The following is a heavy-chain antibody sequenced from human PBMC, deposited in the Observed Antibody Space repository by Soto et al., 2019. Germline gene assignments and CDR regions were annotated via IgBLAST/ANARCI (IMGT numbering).Heavy chain of an antibody. V-gene: IGHV4-30-2*01. D-gene: IGHD6-25*01. CDR3: ASQIAAAGWFDP. CDR2: IYHSGST. Sequence: PSETLSLTCAVSGGSISSGGYSWSWIRQPPGKGLEWIGYIYHSGSTYYNPSLKSRVTISVDRSKNQFSLKLSSVTAADTAVYYCASQIAAAGWFDPWGQGTLVTVSS. J-gene: IGHJ5*02. CDR1: GGSISSGGYS.